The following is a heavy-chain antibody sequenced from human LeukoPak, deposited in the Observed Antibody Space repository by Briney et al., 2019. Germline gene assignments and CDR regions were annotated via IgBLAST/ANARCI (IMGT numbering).Heavy chain of an antibody. CDR2: ISSGSSYI. CDR3: AKAGYSSSWYSQFYYYYYYMDV. J-gene: IGHJ6*03. CDR1: GFTFSSYS. D-gene: IGHD6-13*01. V-gene: IGHV3-21*01. Sequence: GGSLRLSCAASGFTFSSYSMNWVRQAPGKGLEWVSSISSGSSYIYYADSVKGRFTISRDNAKNSLYLQMNSLRAEDTAVYYCAKAGYSSSWYSQFYYYYYYMDVWGKGTTVTVSS.